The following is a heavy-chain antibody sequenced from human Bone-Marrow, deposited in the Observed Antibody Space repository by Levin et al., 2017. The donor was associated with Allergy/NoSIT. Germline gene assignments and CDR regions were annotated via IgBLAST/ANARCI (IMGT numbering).Heavy chain of an antibody. CDR2: INQHGNEK. V-gene: IGHV3-7*01. CDR1: GFTFSDYW. Sequence: GESLKISCAASGFTFSDYWMNWVRQAPGKGLEWVANINQHGNEKYYVDSVKGRFTISRDNPKNSLDLQLNSLRAEDTAVYYCARDGVAPGVYFDSWGQGVLVIVSS. J-gene: IGHJ4*02. D-gene: IGHD2-2*01. CDR3: ARDGVAPGVYFDS.